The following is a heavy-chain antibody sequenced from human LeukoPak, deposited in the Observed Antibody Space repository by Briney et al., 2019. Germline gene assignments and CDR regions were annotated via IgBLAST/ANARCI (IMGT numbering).Heavy chain of an antibody. CDR1: GASISSDY. D-gene: IGHD1-14*01. J-gene: IGHJ4*02. V-gene: IGHV4-59*13. CDR2: IYSSGTT. Sequence: SEPLSLSCTVSGASISSDYWTWIRRPPGMGLEWIAYIYSSGTTNYNPSLKRPVTMSADTSRNQFSRELPSVTAADSPVYYCARYLRQPGTSYLDHWGQGTLVTVYS. CDR3: ARYLRQPGTSYLDH.